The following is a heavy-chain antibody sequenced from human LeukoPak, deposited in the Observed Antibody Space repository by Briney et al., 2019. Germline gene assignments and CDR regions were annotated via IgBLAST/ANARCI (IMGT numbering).Heavy chain of an antibody. CDR3: ARGRGATGSRTYYFDY. J-gene: IGHJ4*02. CDR1: GYTFTSYG. CDR2: INTNTGNP. Sequence: ASVKVSCKASGYTFTSYGISWVQQAPGQGLEWMGWINTNTGNPTYAQGFTGRFVFSLDTSVSTAYLQISSLEADDTAVYYCARGRGATGSRTYYFDYWGRGTLVTVSS. D-gene: IGHD6-13*01. V-gene: IGHV7-4-1*02.